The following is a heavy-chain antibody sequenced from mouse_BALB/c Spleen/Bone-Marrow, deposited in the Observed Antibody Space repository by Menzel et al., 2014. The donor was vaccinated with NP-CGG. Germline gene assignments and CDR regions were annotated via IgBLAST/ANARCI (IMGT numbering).Heavy chain of an antibody. CDR3: ARGLYGAMDY. CDR1: GYTFTSYW. D-gene: IGHD1-1*01. Sequence: VQVVESGAELVKPGASVKLSCKASGYTFTSYWMYWVIQRPGQGLEWIGEINPRSGRTNYNEKFKSRATLTVDISSSTAYMQLSSLTSEDSAVYYCARGLYGAMDYWGQGTSDTVSS. CDR2: INPRSGRT. J-gene: IGHJ4*01. V-gene: IGHV1S81*02.